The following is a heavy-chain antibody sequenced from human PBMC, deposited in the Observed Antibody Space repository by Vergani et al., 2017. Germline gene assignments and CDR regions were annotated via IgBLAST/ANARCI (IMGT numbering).Heavy chain of an antibody. CDR2: IYYSGST. V-gene: IGHV4-31*03. Sequence: QVQLQESGPGLVKPSQTLSLTCTVSGGSISSGGYYWSWIRQHPGKGLEWIGYIYYSGSTHYNPSLKSRVTISVDTSKNQFSLKLSSVTAADTAVYYCARGGPGIAAAGYGDWGQGTLVTVSS. D-gene: IGHD6-13*01. CDR3: ARGGPGIAAAGYGD. J-gene: IGHJ4*02. CDR1: GGSISSGGYY.